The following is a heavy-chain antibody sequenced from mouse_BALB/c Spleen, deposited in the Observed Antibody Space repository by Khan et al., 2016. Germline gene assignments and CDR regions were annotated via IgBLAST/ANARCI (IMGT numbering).Heavy chain of an antibody. V-gene: IGHV1-9*01. CDR1: GYTFSTYW. Sequence: QVQLKESGTELMTPGASVKISCKATGYTFSTYWIEWVKQRPGHGLEWIGEILPGSGDTNYNEKFMGKATITADTSSNTAYMQLSTLTSEDSAAYYYARGGLDYWGQGISVTVSS. CDR2: ILPGSGDT. J-gene: IGHJ4*01. CDR3: ARGGLDY.